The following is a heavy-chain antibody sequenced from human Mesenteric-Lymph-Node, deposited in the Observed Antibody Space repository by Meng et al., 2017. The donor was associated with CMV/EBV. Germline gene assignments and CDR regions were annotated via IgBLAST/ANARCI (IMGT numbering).Heavy chain of an antibody. D-gene: IGHD6-6*01. V-gene: IGHV3-23*03. CDR2: IYSGGSST. Sequence: GESLKISCAASGFTFSDYGMRWVRQAPGKGLEWVSVIYSGGSSTYYADSVKGRFTISRDNSKNTLYLQMNSLRAEDTAVYYCAKDSSSIAARGWRGYYYYGMDVWGQGTTVTVSS. CDR1: GFTFSDYG. CDR3: AKDSSSIAARGWRGYYYYGMDV. J-gene: IGHJ6*02.